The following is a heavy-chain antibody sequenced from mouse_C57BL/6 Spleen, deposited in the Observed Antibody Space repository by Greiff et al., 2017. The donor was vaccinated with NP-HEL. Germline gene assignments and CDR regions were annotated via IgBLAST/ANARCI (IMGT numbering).Heavy chain of an antibody. CDR1: GYTFTDYY. J-gene: IGHJ2*01. Sequence: VQLQQSGPELVKPGASVKISCKASGYTFTDYYMNWVKQSHGKSLEWIGDINPNNGGTSYNQKFKGKATLTVDKSSSTAYMELRSLTSEDSAVYYCALTPDYWGQGTTLTVSS. CDR2: INPNNGGT. CDR3: ALTPDY. V-gene: IGHV1-26*01.